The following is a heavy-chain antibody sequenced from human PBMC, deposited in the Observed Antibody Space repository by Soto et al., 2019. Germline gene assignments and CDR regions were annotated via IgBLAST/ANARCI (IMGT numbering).Heavy chain of an antibody. V-gene: IGHV3-7*04. CDR3: AGGTGWLIDY. Sequence: EVQLMESGGGFVQPGGSLRLSCAGSGFTFSSYWMNWVRQAPGKGLEWVANIKQDGSEKYYVDSVKGRFSFYSENAQNSTYLQMNSRRAEETAVYYCAGGTGWLIDYWGQGTLVTVSS. CDR2: IKQDGSEK. D-gene: IGHD6-19*01. CDR1: GFTFSSYW. J-gene: IGHJ4*02.